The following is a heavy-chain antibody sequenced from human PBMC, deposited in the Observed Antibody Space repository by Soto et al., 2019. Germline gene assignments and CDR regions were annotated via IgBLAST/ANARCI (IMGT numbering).Heavy chain of an antibody. V-gene: IGHV3-30*03. Sequence: PGGLMRLSCAASGFTFSTYDMHWVSQAPGKGLEWVTVISNDGTNKYYVDSVRGRFTTSRDNSKNTLYLQMNSLRAEDSSVYYCVASGSYSLVDPWGQGTLVTSPQ. CDR1: GFTFSTYD. CDR3: VASGSYSLVDP. D-gene: IGHD3-10*01. J-gene: IGHJ5*02. CDR2: ISNDGTNK.